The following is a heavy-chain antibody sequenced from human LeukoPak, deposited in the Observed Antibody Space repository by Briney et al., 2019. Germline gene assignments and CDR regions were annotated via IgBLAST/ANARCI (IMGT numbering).Heavy chain of an antibody. V-gene: IGHV1-24*01. CDR2: FDPEEAKM. J-gene: IGHJ4*02. D-gene: IGHD3-3*01. CDR3: TTRSGDFWSGFVN. Sequence: ASVKVSCKFSGNSLSELSIPWVRQAPGKGLECMGGFDPEEAKMVYAQNFQGRVTMTEDTSTQTAYMELSGLTSDDTAVYYCTTRSGDFWSGFVNWGQGTLVTVSS. CDR1: GNSLSELS.